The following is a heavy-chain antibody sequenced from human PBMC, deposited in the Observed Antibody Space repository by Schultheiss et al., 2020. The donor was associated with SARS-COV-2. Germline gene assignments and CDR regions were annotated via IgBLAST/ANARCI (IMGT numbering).Heavy chain of an antibody. CDR1: GFTFSSYG. CDR3: ARDGYCSGGSCYRLDSENYYGMDV. CDR2: IWYDGSNK. D-gene: IGHD2-15*01. Sequence: GGSLRLSCAASGFTFSSYGMHWVRQAPGKGLEWVAVIWYDGSNKYYADSVKGRFTISRDNSKNTLYLQMNSLRAEDTAVYYCARDGYCSGGSCYRLDSENYYGMDVWGQGTTVTVSS. J-gene: IGHJ6*02. V-gene: IGHV3-33*08.